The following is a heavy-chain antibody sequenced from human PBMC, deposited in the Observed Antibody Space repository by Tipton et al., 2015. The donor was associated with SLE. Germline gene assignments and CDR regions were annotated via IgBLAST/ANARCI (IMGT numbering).Heavy chain of an antibody. CDR3: AGAAMGINWFDP. D-gene: IGHD5-18*01. CDR2: IYYSGST. CDR1: GGSISSSSYY. V-gene: IGHV4-39*07. J-gene: IGHJ5*02. Sequence: TLSLTCTVSGGSISSSSYYWGWIRQPPGKGLEWIGSIYYSGSTYYNPSLKSRVTISVDTSKNQFSLKLSSVTAADTAVYYCAGAAMGINWFDPWGQGTLVTVSS.